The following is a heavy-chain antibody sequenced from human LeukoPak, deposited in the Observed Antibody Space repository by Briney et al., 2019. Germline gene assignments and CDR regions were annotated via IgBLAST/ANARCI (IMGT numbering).Heavy chain of an antibody. Sequence: ASVKVSCKASGYTFTSYYMHWVRQAPGQGLEWMEIIDPSGGSTSYAQKFQGRVTMTRDMFTSTVYMELSSLRSEDTAVYYCARENFGVVIRENNWFDPWGQGTLVTVSS. CDR1: GYTFTSYY. CDR2: IDPSGGST. J-gene: IGHJ5*02. D-gene: IGHD3-3*01. CDR3: ARENFGVVIRENNWFDP. V-gene: IGHV1-46*01.